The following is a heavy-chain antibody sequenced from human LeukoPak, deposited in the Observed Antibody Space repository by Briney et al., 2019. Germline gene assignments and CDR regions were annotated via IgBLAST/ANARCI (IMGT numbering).Heavy chain of an antibody. V-gene: IGHV3-7*01. CDR2: IKEDGSEK. D-gene: IGHD3-10*01. CDR3: AKDFRFGEDY. Sequence: GGSLRLSCAASGLTISRYWMSWVRQAPGKGLEWVGNIKEDGSEKYYVDAVKGRFTISRDNAKNSLYLQIDNLRVEDTAVYFCAKDFRFGEDYWGQGTLVTVSS. CDR1: GLTISRYW. J-gene: IGHJ4*02.